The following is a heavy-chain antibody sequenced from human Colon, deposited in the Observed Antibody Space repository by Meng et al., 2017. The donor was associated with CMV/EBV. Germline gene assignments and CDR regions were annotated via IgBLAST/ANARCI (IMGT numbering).Heavy chain of an antibody. D-gene: IGHD6-13*01. J-gene: IGHJ4*02. V-gene: IGHV1-2*02. CDR1: GYIFTANH. Sequence: VQLVACGTEGKEPGASVEGCCKTSGYIFTANHLRWVRQAPGQGREWMGWIYPQDGGTYFAQKFQDRVTLTRDTSITTAYMELSGLTSDDTAIYYCVRESWYFDFWGEGTLVTVSS. CDR2: IYPQDGGT. CDR3: VRESWYFDF.